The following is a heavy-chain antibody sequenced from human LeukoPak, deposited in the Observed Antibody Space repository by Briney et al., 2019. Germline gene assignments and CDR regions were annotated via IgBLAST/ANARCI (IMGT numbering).Heavy chain of an antibody. CDR3: ARDGEYGTGSYYRGCFDY. J-gene: IGHJ4*02. V-gene: IGHV1-2*02. Sequence: ASVKVSCKASGYSFTAFYIHWVRQAPGQGLEWMGWIHPRSGETNYAYKFRGRVTMTKDTSISTTYMDLGSLGSDDTAVYYCARDGEYGTGSYYRGCFDYWGQGTLVTVSS. CDR1: GYSFTAFY. CDR2: IHPRSGET. D-gene: IGHD3-10*01.